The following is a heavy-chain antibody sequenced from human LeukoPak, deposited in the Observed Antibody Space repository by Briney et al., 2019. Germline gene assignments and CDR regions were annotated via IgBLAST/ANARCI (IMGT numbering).Heavy chain of an antibody. Sequence: GGALRLSCAASGFTFSSYAMCWVRQAPGKGLEWVSAISGSGGSTYYADSVKGRFTISRDNSKNTLYLQMNSLRAEDTAVYYCAKDVRLVRGVNYGSIIDYFDYWGQGTLVTVSS. D-gene: IGHD3-10*01. V-gene: IGHV3-23*01. CDR2: ISGSGGST. CDR1: GFTFSSYA. J-gene: IGHJ4*02. CDR3: AKDVRLVRGVNYGSIIDYFDY.